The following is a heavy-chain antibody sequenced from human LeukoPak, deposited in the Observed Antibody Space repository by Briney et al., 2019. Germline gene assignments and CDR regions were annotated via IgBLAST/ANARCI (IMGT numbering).Heavy chain of an antibody. V-gene: IGHV4-59*01. J-gene: IGHJ4*02. D-gene: IGHD1-26*01. CDR3: ARATSGSYLDY. CDR1: GGSISSYY. CDR2: IYYSGST. Sequence: SETLSLTCTVSGGSISSYYWSWIRQPPGKGLEWIGYIYYSGSTNYNPSLKSRVTISVDTSENQFSLKLSSVTAADTAVYYCARATSGSYLDYWGQGTLVTVSS.